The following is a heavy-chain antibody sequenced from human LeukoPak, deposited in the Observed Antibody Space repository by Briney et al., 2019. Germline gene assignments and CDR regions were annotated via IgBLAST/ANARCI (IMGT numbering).Heavy chain of an antibody. CDR3: ARGTYYDFWSGYKYYFDY. CDR1: GYTFTGFY. Sequence: ASVKVSCKASGYTFTGFYIHWVRQAPGQGLEWMGWINPNSGDTNYAQKFQGRVTMTRDMSTSTVYMELSSLRSEDTAVYYCARGTYYDFWSGYKYYFDYWGQGTLVTVSS. V-gene: IGHV1-2*02. D-gene: IGHD3-3*01. CDR2: INPNSGDT. J-gene: IGHJ4*02.